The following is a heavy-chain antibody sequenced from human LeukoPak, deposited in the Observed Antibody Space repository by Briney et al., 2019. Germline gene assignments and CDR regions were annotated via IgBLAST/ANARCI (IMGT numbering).Heavy chain of an antibody. CDR3: ARLLRNIAAAVYYFDN. CDR2: INTNTGNP. CDR1: GYTFTSYA. Sequence: ASVKVSCKASGYTFTSYAMNWVRQAPGQGLERMGWINTNTGNPTYAQGFTGRFVFSLDTSVSTAYLQISSLKAEDTAVYYCARLLRNIAAAVYYFDNWGQGTLVTVSS. D-gene: IGHD6-13*01. J-gene: IGHJ4*02. V-gene: IGHV7-4-1*02.